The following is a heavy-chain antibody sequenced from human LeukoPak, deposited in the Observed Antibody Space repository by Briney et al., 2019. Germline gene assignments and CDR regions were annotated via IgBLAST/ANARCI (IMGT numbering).Heavy chain of an antibody. V-gene: IGHV3-7*03. D-gene: IGHD6-19*01. CDR3: ASWGAVAGQRALDY. CDR1: GFTFSRYW. J-gene: IGHJ4*02. CDR2: LIQDGGEK. Sequence: SGGSLRLSCVASGFTFSRYWMTWVRQAPGKGLEWVATLIQDGGEKHYVDSVKGRFTISRDNAKNSVYLQMNSLRAEDTAVYYCASWGAVAGQRALDYWGQGTLVTVSS.